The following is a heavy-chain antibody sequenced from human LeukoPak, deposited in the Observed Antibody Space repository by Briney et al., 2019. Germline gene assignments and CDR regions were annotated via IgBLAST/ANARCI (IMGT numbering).Heavy chain of an antibody. V-gene: IGHV3-23*01. D-gene: IGHD3-16*01. J-gene: IGHJ4*02. Sequence: GGSLRPSCAASGCTFSSYAMSWVRQAPARGLEWVSSLRGGGETFYADSVKGRFTLSRDESRNTVYLQMNNLRVEDTAVYFCAKASWVSSADAVLWGQGTLVTVSS. CDR2: LRGGGET. CDR1: GCTFSSYA. CDR3: AKASWVSSADAVL.